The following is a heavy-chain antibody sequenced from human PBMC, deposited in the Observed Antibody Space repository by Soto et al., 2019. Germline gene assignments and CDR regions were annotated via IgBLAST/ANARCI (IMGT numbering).Heavy chain of an antibody. J-gene: IGHJ4*02. Sequence: SETLSLTCAVYGWSFSGYYWSWIRQPPGKGLEWIGEINHSGSTNYNPSLKSRVTISVDTSKNQFSLKLSSVTAADTAVYYCARADYYDSSGYRPVDYWGQGTLVTVSS. V-gene: IGHV4-34*01. CDR3: ARADYYDSSGYRPVDY. D-gene: IGHD3-22*01. CDR1: GWSFSGYY. CDR2: INHSGST.